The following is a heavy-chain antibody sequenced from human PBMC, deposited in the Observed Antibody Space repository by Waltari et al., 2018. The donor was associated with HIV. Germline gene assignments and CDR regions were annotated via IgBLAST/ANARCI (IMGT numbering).Heavy chain of an antibody. Sequence: QVQLVQSGAEVKRPGASVKVSCKASGYPFITYYIHWVRQAPGQGLEWMGIINPGDGSTNYAQKFQGRVTMTRYSSTSTVYMEVNSLKSEDTAVYYCARDPRGSESGFDIWGQGTVVTVSS. CDR2: INPGDGST. D-gene: IGHD3-10*01. J-gene: IGHJ3*02. CDR1: GYPFITYY. CDR3: ARDPRGSESGFDI. V-gene: IGHV1-46*01.